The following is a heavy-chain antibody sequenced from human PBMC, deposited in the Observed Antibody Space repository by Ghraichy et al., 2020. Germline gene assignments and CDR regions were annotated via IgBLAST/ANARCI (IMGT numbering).Heavy chain of an antibody. CDR1: GFSFNNYW. Sequence: GESLNISCAASGFSFNNYWMHWVRQAPGKGLVWVSRINSDGRGTTYADSVKGRFTISRDNAHNSLDLQMNSLRDEDTAVYYCARGSKVVRFFYYDGMDVWGQGTTVTVSS. CDR2: INSDGRGT. J-gene: IGHJ6*02. V-gene: IGHV3-74*01. CDR3: ARGSKVVRFFYYDGMDV. D-gene: IGHD4-23*01.